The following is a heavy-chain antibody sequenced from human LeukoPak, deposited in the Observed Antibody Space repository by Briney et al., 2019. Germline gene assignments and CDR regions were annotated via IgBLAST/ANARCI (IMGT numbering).Heavy chain of an antibody. Sequence: ASVKVSCKTSGYTFTAYYMHWVRQAPGQGLEWMGWINPNSGGTNYAQKFQGRVTMTRDTSISTAYMELSRLRSDDTAVYYCARTMVRGVIITPTLGYWGQGTLVTVSS. V-gene: IGHV1-2*02. CDR2: INPNSGGT. D-gene: IGHD3-10*01. CDR1: GYTFTAYY. CDR3: ARTMVRGVIITPTLGY. J-gene: IGHJ4*02.